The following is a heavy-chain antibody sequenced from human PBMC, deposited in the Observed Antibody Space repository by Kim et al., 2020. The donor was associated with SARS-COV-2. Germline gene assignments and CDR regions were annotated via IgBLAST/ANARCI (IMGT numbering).Heavy chain of an antibody. D-gene: IGHD6-13*01. CDR3: ARESQLGSWLQRLFHP. Sequence: GGSLRLSCAASGFTFSNFGMHWVRQVSGKGLEWVAGIWSDGTTTNDADFVKGRFTISRDNAKNTLYLHMNSLRVDDTAVYYCARESQLGSWLQRLFHPWGQGTLVTVSS. V-gene: IGHV3-33*01. J-gene: IGHJ5*02. CDR2: IWSDGTTT. CDR1: GFTFSNFG.